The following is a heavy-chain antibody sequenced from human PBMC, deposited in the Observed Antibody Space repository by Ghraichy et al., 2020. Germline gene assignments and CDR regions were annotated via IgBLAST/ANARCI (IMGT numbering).Heavy chain of an antibody. D-gene: IGHD3-22*01. CDR1: GLSFTDAW. CDR3: TTENAVYFDSTGSFDP. CDR2: IKSKDVAEAR. V-gene: IGHV3-15*01. J-gene: IGHJ5*02. Sequence: GGSLRLSCEVSGLSFTDAWMSWVRQAPGKGLEWVGRIKSKDVAEARDYAAPMEGRLTITRDDSKNTVYLHMNFLRVEDTAVYYCTTENAVYFDSTGSFDPWGLGTLVTVSS.